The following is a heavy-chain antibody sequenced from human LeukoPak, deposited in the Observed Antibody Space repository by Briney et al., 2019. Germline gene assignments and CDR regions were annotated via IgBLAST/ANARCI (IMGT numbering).Heavy chain of an antibody. CDR3: ARDRAVAEYFYYYYMDV. Sequence: GGSLRLSCAASGFTFSSYSMNWVRQAPGKGLEWVSSISSSSSYIYYADSVKGRFTISRDNAKNSLYLQMNSLRAEDTAVYYCARDRAVAEYFYYYYMDVWGKGTTVTVSS. V-gene: IGHV3-21*01. CDR1: GFTFSSYS. D-gene: IGHD2/OR15-2a*01. J-gene: IGHJ6*03. CDR2: ISSSSSYI.